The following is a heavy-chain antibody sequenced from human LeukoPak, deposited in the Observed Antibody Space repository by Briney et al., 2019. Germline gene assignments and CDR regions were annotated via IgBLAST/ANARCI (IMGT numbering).Heavy chain of an antibody. J-gene: IGHJ4*02. CDR1: GGSISSGGYS. CDR3: ARDSASRGLDY. Sequence: SQTLSLTCAVSGGSISSGGYSWSWIRQPPGKGLEWIGYIYHSGSTYYNPSLQSRVTISADTSKNQFSLKLNSVTAADTAVYYCARDSASRGLDYWGQGTLVSVSS. V-gene: IGHV4-30-2*01. D-gene: IGHD3-10*01. CDR2: IYHSGST.